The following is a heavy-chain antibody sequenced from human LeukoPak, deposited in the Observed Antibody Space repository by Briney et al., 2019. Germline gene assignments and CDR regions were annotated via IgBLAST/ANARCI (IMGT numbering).Heavy chain of an antibody. CDR3: ARCKCSTTSCYGGGYYYGMDV. CDR2: IIPIFGTA. V-gene: IGHV1-69*13. CDR1: RGTFSRYA. D-gene: IGHD2-2*01. Sequence: SVKVSCKASRGTFSRYAISWVRQAPGQPLEWMGGIIPIFGTANYAQKFQRRVTITADESTSTAYMELSSLRSEDTAVYYCARCKCSTTSCYGGGYYYGMDVWGKGTTVTVSS. J-gene: IGHJ6*04.